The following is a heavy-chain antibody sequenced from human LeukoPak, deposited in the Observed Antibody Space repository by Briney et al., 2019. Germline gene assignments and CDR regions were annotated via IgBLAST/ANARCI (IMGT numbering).Heavy chain of an antibody. CDR2: IYHSGST. CDR3: ARDGYSGSDLSS. CDR1: GYSISSGYY. V-gene: IGHV4-38-2*02. Sequence: PSETLSLTCTVSGYSISSGYYWGWIRQPPGKGLEWIGSIYHSGSTYYNPSLKSRVTISVDTSKNQFSLKLSSVTAADTAVYYCARDGYSGSDLSSWGQGTLVTVSS. J-gene: IGHJ5*02. D-gene: IGHD5-12*01.